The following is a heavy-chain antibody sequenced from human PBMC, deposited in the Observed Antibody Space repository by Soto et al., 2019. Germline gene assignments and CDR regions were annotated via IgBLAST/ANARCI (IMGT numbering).Heavy chain of an antibody. CDR1: GIPVSSNY. Sequence: GGSLRLSCVASGIPVSSNYMTWVRQDPGKGLEWVSVLHSGGDTYYANSVKGRFTISRHDSTNTLYLQMNSLTPEDTAVYYCARDGPYYYASRMDVWGQGTTVTVSS. V-gene: IGHV3-53*04. J-gene: IGHJ6*02. CDR3: ARDGPYYYASRMDV. CDR2: LHSGGDT. D-gene: IGHD3-10*01.